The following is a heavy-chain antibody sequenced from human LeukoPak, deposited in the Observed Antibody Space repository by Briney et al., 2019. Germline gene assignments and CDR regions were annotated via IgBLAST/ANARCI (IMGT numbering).Heavy chain of an antibody. J-gene: IGHJ6*03. V-gene: IGHV4-34*01. D-gene: IGHD5-12*01. CDR1: GRSLSGYY. CDR3: ARHSGYRNYYYYMDV. Sequence: PSEALFLTCAVYGRSLSGYYWGWIHQPPGRGLEWNGEINHCGSTNYNASVKSRVTRSVDTSKNQFSLKLSSVTAADTAVYYCARHSGYRNYYYYMDVCGKGTTVTISS. CDR2: INHCGST.